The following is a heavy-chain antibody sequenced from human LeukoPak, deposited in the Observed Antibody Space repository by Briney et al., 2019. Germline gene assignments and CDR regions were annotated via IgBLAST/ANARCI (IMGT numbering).Heavy chain of an antibody. V-gene: IGHV3-30*02. D-gene: IGHD1-26*01. CDR3: AKLGVGARGENYYYMDV. CDR2: IRYDGSNK. J-gene: IGHJ6*03. Sequence: GGSLRLSCAVSGFSFNTYGMHWVRQAPGKGLERVAFIRYDGSNKYYADSVKGRFTISRDNSKNTLYLQMNSLRAEDTAVYYCAKLGVGARGENYYYMDVWGKGTTVTISS. CDR1: GFSFNTYG.